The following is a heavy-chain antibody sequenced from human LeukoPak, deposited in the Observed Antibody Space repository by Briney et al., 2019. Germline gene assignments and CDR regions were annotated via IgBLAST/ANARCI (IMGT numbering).Heavy chain of an antibody. CDR3: AKGYSYDMTYYFDY. Sequence: PGGSLRLSCAASGFTFDGYAMHWVRQAPGKGLEWVSGISWNSGNIGYADSVKGRFAISRDSAKNSLYLQMNSLRAEDMALYYCAKGYSYDMTYYFDYWGQGTLVTVSS. CDR1: GFTFDGYA. CDR2: ISWNSGNI. V-gene: IGHV3-9*03. J-gene: IGHJ4*02. D-gene: IGHD5-18*01.